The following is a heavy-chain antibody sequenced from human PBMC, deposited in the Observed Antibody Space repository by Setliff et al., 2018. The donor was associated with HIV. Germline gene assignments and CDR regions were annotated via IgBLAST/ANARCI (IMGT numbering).Heavy chain of an antibody. CDR1: GYTFTSYD. V-gene: IGHV1-8*02. D-gene: IGHD6-19*01. CDR2: MNPNSGNT. CDR3: ARRHSSGWSYYYYYYGMDV. Sequence: ASVKVSCKASGYTFTSYDINWVRQATGQGLEWMGWMNPNSGNTGYAQKFQGRVTMTRNTSISTAYMELSSLRSEDTAVYYCARRHSSGWSYYYYYYGMDVWGKGTTVTVSS. J-gene: IGHJ6*04.